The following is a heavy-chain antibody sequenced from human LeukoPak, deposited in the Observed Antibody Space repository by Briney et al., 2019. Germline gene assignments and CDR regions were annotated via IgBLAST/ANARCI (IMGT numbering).Heavy chain of an antibody. D-gene: IGHD4-23*01. V-gene: IGHV4-31*03. CDR2: IYYSGST. J-gene: IGHJ4*02. Sequence: SETLSLTCTVSGGSISSGGYYWSWIRQHPGKGLEWIGYIYYSGSTYYNPSLKSRVTISVDTSKNQSSLKLSSVTAADTAVYYCARGMYGGSYFDYWGQGTLVTVSS. CDR1: GGSISSGGYY. CDR3: ARGMYGGSYFDY.